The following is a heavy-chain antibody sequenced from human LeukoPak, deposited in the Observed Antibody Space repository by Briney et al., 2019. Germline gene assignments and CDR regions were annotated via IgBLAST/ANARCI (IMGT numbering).Heavy chain of an antibody. CDR3: ARETAQKGAHYMDV. CDR2: IYYSGST. CDR1: GGSISSYY. V-gene: IGHV4-59*01. J-gene: IGHJ6*03. D-gene: IGHD3-16*01. Sequence: SETLSLTCTVSGGSISSYYWSWIRQHPGKGLEEIRYIYYSGSTNYNPSFKGRVTISVDTSMNHVSLKLSSVNAADTAVYYCARETAQKGAHYMDVWGKGTTVTISS.